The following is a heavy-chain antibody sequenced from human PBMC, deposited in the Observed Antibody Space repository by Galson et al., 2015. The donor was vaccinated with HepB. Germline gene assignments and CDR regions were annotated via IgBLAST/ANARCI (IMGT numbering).Heavy chain of an antibody. CDR1: GFTFSGNW. J-gene: IGHJ4*02. CDR2: INSDETDT. D-gene: IGHD2-15*01. V-gene: IGHV3-74*01. Sequence: SLRLSCAAPGFTFSGNWMHWIRQAPGKGLVWVSQINSDETDTRYADSVKGQFTISRDNAKNTLYLQMNSLRSEDTAVYYCGEDTGYWGQGTLVIVSS. CDR3: GEDTGY.